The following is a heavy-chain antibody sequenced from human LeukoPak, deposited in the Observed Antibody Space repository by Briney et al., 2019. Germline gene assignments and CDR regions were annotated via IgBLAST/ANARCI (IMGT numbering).Heavy chain of an antibody. J-gene: IGHJ4*02. CDR1: GFTFTSSA. V-gene: IGHV1-58*02. CDR3: AAVPRFGELLQFDY. CDR2: IVVGSGNT. Sequence: SVKVSCKASGFTFTSSAMQWVRQARGQRLEWIGWIVVGSGNTNYAQKFQERVTITRDMSTSTAYMELSSLRSEDTAVYYCAAVPRFGELLQFDYWGQGTLVTVSS. D-gene: IGHD3-10*01.